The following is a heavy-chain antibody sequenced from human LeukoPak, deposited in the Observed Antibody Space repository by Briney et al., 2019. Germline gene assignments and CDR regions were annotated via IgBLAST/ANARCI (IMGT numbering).Heavy chain of an antibody. CDR3: ARGYGSGSYYTPYYFDY. CDR1: GGSISSGGYY. Sequence: SQTLSLTCTVSGGSISSGGYYWSWIRRHPGKGLEWIGYIYYSGSTYYNPSLKSRVTISVDTSKNQFSLKLSSVTAADTAVYYCARGYGSGSYYTPYYFDYWGQGTLVTVSS. V-gene: IGHV4-31*03. D-gene: IGHD3-10*01. CDR2: IYYSGST. J-gene: IGHJ4*02.